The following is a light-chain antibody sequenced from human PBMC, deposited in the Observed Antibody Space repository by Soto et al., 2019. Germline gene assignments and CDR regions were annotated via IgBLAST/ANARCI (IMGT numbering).Light chain of an antibody. V-gene: IGKV1-27*01. CDR2: AAS. CDR3: QKYNGAPPET. Sequence: DIQMTQSPSSLSATVGDRVTITCRASQDISNYLAWHQQKPGKVPKLLIYAASTLQPGVPSRFSGSGSGTELTLTISSRPPEDVATNYCQKYNGAPPETFGPGTKVDIK. J-gene: IGKJ3*01. CDR1: QDISNY.